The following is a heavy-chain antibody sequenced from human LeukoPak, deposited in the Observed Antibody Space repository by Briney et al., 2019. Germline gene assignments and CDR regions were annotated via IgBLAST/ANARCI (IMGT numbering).Heavy chain of an antibody. V-gene: IGHV3-9*01. CDR2: ISWNSGSI. J-gene: IGHJ4*02. CDR3: AKDIPRSVSVGRCSPGGFDY. D-gene: IGHD2-15*01. Sequence: PGGSLRLSCAASGFTFDDYAMHWVRQAPGKGLEWVSGISWNSGSIGYADSVKGRFTISRDNAKNSLYLQMNSLRAEDTALYYCAKDIPRSVSVGRCSPGGFDYWGQGTLVTVSS. CDR1: GFTFDDYA.